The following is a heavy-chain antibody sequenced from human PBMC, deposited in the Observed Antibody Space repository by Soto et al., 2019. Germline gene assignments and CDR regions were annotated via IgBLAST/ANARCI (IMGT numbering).Heavy chain of an antibody. J-gene: IGHJ4*02. CDR1: GYTFTGYY. Sequence: QVQLVQSGAEVKKPGASVKVSCKASGYTFTGYYMHWVRQAPGQGLEWMGWINPNSGGTNYAQKCQGRVSMTRDTSISTASMEMSRLSSYDTAVYYCARPNSAMGNFDYGGQGTLVIVSS. V-gene: IGHV1-2*02. CDR2: INPNSGGT. D-gene: IGHD5-18*01. CDR3: ARPNSAMGNFDY.